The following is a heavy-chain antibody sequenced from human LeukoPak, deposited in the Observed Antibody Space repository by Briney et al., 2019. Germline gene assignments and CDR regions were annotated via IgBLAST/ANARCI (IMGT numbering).Heavy chain of an antibody. D-gene: IGHD3-16*01. V-gene: IGHV3-11*01. J-gene: IGHJ4*02. CDR1: GFIFNQYC. Sequence: GGSLRLSCGASGFIFNQYCMGWVRQAPGMGPEWISYISTSGGSTYYSASAKGRFTISRDNARNSLFLQLRRLTAEDTAVYYCARDPRGDFVWGHRFDYWGQGVLVTVSS. CDR3: ARDPRGDFVWGHRFDY. CDR2: ISTSGGST.